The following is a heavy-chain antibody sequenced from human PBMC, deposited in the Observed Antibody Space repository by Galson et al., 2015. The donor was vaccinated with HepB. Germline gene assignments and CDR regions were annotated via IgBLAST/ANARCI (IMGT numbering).Heavy chain of an antibody. CDR1: GGTFSSYA. CDR3: ARFRWAKTEEYYFDY. Sequence: SVKVSCKASGGTFSSYAISWVRQAPGQGLEWMGRIIPILGIANYAQKFQGRVTITADKSTSTAYMELSSLRSEDTAVYYCARFRWAKTEEYYFDYWGQGTLVTVSS. V-gene: IGHV1-69*04. CDR2: IIPILGIA. J-gene: IGHJ4*02. D-gene: IGHD3-10*01.